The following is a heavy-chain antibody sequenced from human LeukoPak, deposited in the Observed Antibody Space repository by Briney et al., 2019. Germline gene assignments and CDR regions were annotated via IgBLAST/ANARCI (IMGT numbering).Heavy chain of an antibody. CDR1: GYTFTSYD. J-gene: IGHJ3*02. CDR3: ARARKYDFWRAIPWDAFDI. CDR2: MNPNSGNT. Sequence: ASVKVSCKASGYTFTSYDINWVRQATGQGLEWMGWMNPNSGNTGYAQKFQGRVTMTRNTSISTAYMELSSLRSEDTAVYYCARARKYDFWRAIPWDAFDIWGQGTMVTVSS. D-gene: IGHD3-3*01. V-gene: IGHV1-8*01.